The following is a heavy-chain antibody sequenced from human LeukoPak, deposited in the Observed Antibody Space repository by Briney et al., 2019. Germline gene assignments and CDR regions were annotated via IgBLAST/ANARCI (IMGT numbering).Heavy chain of an antibody. Sequence: GGSLRLSCAASGFTVSSNYMSWVRQAPGKGLEWVSVIYSGGSTYYADSVKGRFTISRDNSKNTLYLQMNSLRAEDTAVYYCARNKIVWVTATHYSSSVMDVWAKGPRSPSP. J-gene: IGHJ6*02. V-gene: IGHV3-66*01. CDR3: ARNKIVWVTATHYSSSVMDV. CDR1: GFTVSSNY. D-gene: IGHD2-21*02. CDR2: IYSGGST.